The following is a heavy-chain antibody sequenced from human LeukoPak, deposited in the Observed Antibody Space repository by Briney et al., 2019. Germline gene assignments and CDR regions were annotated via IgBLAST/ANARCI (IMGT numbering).Heavy chain of an antibody. J-gene: IGHJ5*02. V-gene: IGHV1-2*02. CDR2: INPNSGGT. D-gene: IGHD5-18*01. CDR1: GYTFTGYY. Sequence: ASVKVSCKASGYTFTGYYMHWVRQAPGQELEWMGWINPNSGGTNYAQKFQGRVTMTRDTSISTAYMELSRLRSDDTAVYYCARVPQLWLRNWFDPWGQGTLVTVSS. CDR3: ARVPQLWLRNWFDP.